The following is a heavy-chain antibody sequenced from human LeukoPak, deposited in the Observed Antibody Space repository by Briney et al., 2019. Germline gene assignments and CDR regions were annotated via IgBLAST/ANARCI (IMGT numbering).Heavy chain of an antibody. V-gene: IGHV1-2*02. J-gene: IGHJ4*02. CDR3: ARAEGLRLGELSFDY. Sequence: GASVKVSCKASGYTFTGYYMHWVRQAPGQGLEWMGWINPNSGGTNYAQKFQGRVTMTRDTSISTACMELSRLRSDDTAVYYCARAEGLRLGELSFDYWGQGTLVTVSS. CDR2: INPNSGGT. D-gene: IGHD3-16*02. CDR1: GYTFTGYY.